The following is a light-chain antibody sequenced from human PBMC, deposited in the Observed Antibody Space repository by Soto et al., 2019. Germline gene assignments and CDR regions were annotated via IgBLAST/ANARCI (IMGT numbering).Light chain of an antibody. Sequence: EMVLKQAPGTLSLSPWDKATLSCRASQSVSGSYLAWYQQKPGQAPRLLIYDASSRATGIPDRFTGGGSGTDFTLTISSLETEDFAVYYCQQRSDRPWTFGQGTKV. CDR1: QSVSGSY. CDR2: DAS. J-gene: IGKJ1*01. CDR3: QQRSDRPWT. V-gene: IGKV3D-20*02.